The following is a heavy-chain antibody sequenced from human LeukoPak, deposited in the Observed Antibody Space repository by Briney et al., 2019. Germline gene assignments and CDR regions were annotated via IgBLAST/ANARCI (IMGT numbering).Heavy chain of an antibody. D-gene: IGHD6-13*01. J-gene: IGHJ4*02. V-gene: IGHV3-33*06. Sequence: GGSLRLSCAASGFTFSSYGMHWVRQAPGNGLEWVAVIWYDGSNKYYADSVKGQFTISRDNSKNTLYLQMNSLRAEDTAVYYCAKDLGYSSSGVVYWGQGTLVTVSS. CDR3: AKDLGYSSSGVVY. CDR1: GFTFSSYG. CDR2: IWYDGSNK.